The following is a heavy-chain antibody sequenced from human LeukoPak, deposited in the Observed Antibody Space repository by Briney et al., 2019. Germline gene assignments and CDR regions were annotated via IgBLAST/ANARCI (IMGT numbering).Heavy chain of an antibody. D-gene: IGHD1-26*01. CDR2: INPNSGGT. CDR1: GYTFTGYY. Sequence: GASVKVSCKASGYTFTGYYMHWVRQAPGQGLEWMGWINPNSGGTNYAQKFQGRVTMTRDTSISTAYMELSGLRSDDTAVYYCARDQEGIVGATQTDYWGQGTLVTVSS. J-gene: IGHJ4*02. V-gene: IGHV1-2*02. CDR3: ARDQEGIVGATQTDY.